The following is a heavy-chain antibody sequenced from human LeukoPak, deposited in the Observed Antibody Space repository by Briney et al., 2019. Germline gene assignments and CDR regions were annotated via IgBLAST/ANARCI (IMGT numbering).Heavy chain of an antibody. CDR3: AREGYSGYEDY. CDR2: INPSGGST. D-gene: IGHD5-12*01. CDR1: GYTFTSYY. J-gene: IGHJ4*02. V-gene: IGHV1-46*01. Sequence: GASVKVSCKASGYTFTSYYMHWVRQAPGQGLEWMGIINPSGGSTSYAQKFQGRVTMTRDMSTSTVYMELSSLRSEDTAVYYCAREGYSGYEDYWGQGTLVTVSS.